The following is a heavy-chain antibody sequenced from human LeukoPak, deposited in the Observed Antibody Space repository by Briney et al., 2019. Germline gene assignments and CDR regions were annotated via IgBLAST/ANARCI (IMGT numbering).Heavy chain of an antibody. CDR2: THSSGNT. CDR1: GGSIITYY. Sequence: PSETLSLTCTVSGGSIITYYWSWIRQPPGKGLEWIAFTHSSGNTGYNPSLKSRVTLSLDTSKNHFSPKVTSMTAADTGVYYCARSLPGAIGAADLWGQGTLVTVSS. D-gene: IGHD6-13*01. CDR3: ARSLPGAIGAADL. V-gene: IGHV4-59*01. J-gene: IGHJ4*02.